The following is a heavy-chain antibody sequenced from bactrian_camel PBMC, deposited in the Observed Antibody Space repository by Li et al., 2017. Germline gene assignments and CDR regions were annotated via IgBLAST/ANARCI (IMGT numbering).Heavy chain of an antibody. CDR1: GYNDRRNF. Sequence: HVQLVESGGGSVQPGGSLTLSCAASGYNDRRNFMAWFRQVRGKERAREGVASIDISTGGGDTMYADAVKGRFTISHDKASNTVYLQMDNLQPEDTAMYQCMAERFSGLNVFMEYGGSWRGPGTQVTVS. V-gene: IGHV3S53*01. J-gene: IGHJ4*01. CDR2: IDISTGGGDT. CDR3: MAERFSGLNVFMEYGGSW. D-gene: IGHD6*01.